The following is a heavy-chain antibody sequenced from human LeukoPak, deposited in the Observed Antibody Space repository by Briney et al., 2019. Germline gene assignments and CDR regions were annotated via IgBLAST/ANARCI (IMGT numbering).Heavy chain of an antibody. Sequence: SETLSLTCTVSGYSISSGYYWGWIRQPPGKGLEWIGSIYHSGSTNYNPSLKSRVTISVDTSKNQFSLKLSSVTAADTAVYYCARTEESGYSYGYFGYYYYMDVWGKGTTVTVSS. CDR3: ARTEESGYSYGYFGYYYYMDV. CDR1: GYSISSGYY. D-gene: IGHD5-18*01. CDR2: IYHSGST. V-gene: IGHV4-38-2*02. J-gene: IGHJ6*03.